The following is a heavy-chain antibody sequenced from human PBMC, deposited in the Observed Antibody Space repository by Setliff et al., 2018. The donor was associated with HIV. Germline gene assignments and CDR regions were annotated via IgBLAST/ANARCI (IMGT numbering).Heavy chain of an antibody. V-gene: IGHV1-24*01. D-gene: IGHD6-13*01. CDR2: FDPEDGET. J-gene: IGHJ1*01. Sequence: ASVKVSCKISGYTLTELSIHWVRQAPGKGLEWMANFDPEDGETFYAQKFQGRLTMTEDTSTDTAYMELSSLRSDGTAMYYCATDPGYSSTWYSESFQHWGQGTVVTVSS. CDR3: ATDPGYSSTWYSESFQH. CDR1: GYTLTELS.